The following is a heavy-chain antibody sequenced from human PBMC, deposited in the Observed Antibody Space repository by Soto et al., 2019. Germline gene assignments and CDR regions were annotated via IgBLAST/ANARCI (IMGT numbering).Heavy chain of an antibody. Sequence: EVQLLESGGGLVQPGGSLRLSCAASGFTFSSYAMSWVRQAPGKGLEWVSSTSGSGGDVYNAGSVKGRFTISRDNSKNTLYLQMNSLRAEDTCIYYCAKGWLYGAGMGVWGQGTTVTVSS. D-gene: IGHD3-22*01. CDR2: TSGSGGDV. J-gene: IGHJ6*02. CDR3: AKGWLYGAGMGV. CDR1: GFTFSSYA. V-gene: IGHV3-23*01.